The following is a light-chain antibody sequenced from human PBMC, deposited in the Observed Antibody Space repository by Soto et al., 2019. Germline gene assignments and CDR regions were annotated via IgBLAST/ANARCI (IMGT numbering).Light chain of an antibody. CDR2: EVS. Sequence: QSALTQPPSASGSPGQSVSFSCTGTSSDVGAYNYVSWYQQRPGKAPKLIIYEVSKRPSGVPGRFSGSKSGNTASLTVSGLQAEDEADYYCSSYAGSNIHYVFGTGTQLTVL. V-gene: IGLV2-8*01. CDR3: SSYAGSNIHYV. CDR1: SSDVGAYNY. J-gene: IGLJ1*01.